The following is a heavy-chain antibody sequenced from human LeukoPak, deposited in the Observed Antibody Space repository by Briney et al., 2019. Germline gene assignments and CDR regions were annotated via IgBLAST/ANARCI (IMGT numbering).Heavy chain of an antibody. CDR2: MYLSGTT. CDR1: GDSINSLDL. CDR3: AGLVGRYSSGLYYYYFDY. D-gene: IGHD3-22*01. J-gene: IGHJ4*02. V-gene: IGHV4-4*02. Sequence: SETLSLTCTVSGDSINSLDLWGWVRQPPGKGLEWIGEMYLSGTTHSNPSVKSRVTISIDKSKNQFFLNLSSVTAADTAVYYCAGLVGRYSSGLYYYYFDYWGQGTLVTVSS.